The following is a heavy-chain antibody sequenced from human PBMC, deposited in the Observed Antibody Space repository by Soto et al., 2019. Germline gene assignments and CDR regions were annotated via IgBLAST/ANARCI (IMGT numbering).Heavy chain of an antibody. J-gene: IGHJ5*02. CDR2: INPNSGGT. V-gene: IGHV1-2*04. CDR1: GYTFTGYY. D-gene: IGHD1-26*01. Sequence: ASVKVSCKASGYTFTGYYMHWVRQAPGQGLEWMGWINPNSGGTNYAQKFQGWVTMTRDTSISTAYMELSRLRSDDTAVYYCAREAGYSGSYYNWFDPWGQGTLVTVSS. CDR3: AREAGYSGSYYNWFDP.